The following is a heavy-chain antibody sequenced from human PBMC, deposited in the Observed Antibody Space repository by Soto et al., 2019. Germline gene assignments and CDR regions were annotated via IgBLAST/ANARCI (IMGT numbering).Heavy chain of an antibody. CDR3: ARRHEGGYCSGGSCYPDY. CDR1: GFTFSSYG. J-gene: IGHJ4*02. Sequence: GGSLRLSCAASGFTFSSYGMHWVRQAPGKGLEWVAVIWYDGSNKYYADSVKGRFTISRDNSKNTLYLQMNSLRAEDTAVYYCARRHEGGYCSGGSCYPDYWGQGTLVTVSS. CDR2: IWYDGSNK. V-gene: IGHV3-33*01. D-gene: IGHD2-15*01.